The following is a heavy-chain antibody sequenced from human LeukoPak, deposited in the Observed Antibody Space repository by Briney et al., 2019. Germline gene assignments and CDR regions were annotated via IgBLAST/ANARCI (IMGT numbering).Heavy chain of an antibody. Sequence: AGGSLRLSCAASGFTFSSYSMNWVRQAPGKGLEWVSYISSSSSTIYYADSVKGRFTISRDNAKNSLYLQMNSLRAEDTAVYYCAKDRPTVTTGAFDIWGQGTMVTVSS. D-gene: IGHD4-17*01. CDR2: ISSSSSTI. J-gene: IGHJ3*02. V-gene: IGHV3-48*01. CDR3: AKDRPTVTTGAFDI. CDR1: GFTFSSYS.